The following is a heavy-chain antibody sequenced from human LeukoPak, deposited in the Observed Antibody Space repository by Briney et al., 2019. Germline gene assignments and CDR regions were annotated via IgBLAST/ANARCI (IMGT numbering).Heavy chain of an antibody. D-gene: IGHD3-10*01. Sequence: PGGSLRLSCAASGFTFSDYYMSWIRQAPGKGLEWVSYVSSGSSTIYYADSVKGRFTVSRDNGKRSLYLHMNSLRAEDTAVYYCARQYYGSGSYYIGDYWGQGTLVTVSS. V-gene: IGHV3-11*04. CDR1: GFTFSDYY. CDR3: ARQYYGSGSYYIGDY. J-gene: IGHJ4*02. CDR2: VSSGSSTI.